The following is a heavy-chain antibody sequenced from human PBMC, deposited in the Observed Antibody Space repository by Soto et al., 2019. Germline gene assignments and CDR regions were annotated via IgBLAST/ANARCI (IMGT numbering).Heavy chain of an antibody. V-gene: IGHV4-59*01. Sequence: SETLSLTCTVSGGSISSYYWSWIRQPPGKGLEWIGYIYYSGSTNYNPSLKSRVTISVDTSKNQFSLKLSSVTAADTAVYYCARVGWTYYYDSSGYYYPPTGAFDIWGQGTMVTVSS. CDR1: GGSISSYY. D-gene: IGHD3-22*01. J-gene: IGHJ3*02. CDR2: IYYSGST. CDR3: ARVGWTYYYDSSGYYYPPTGAFDI.